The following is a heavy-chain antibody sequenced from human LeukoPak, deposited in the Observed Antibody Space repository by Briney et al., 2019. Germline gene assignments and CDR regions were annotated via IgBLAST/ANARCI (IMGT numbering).Heavy chain of an antibody. J-gene: IGHJ6*02. CDR2: MYSGGTT. CDR1: GFSLSGYA. D-gene: IGHD3-10*01. V-gene: IGHV3-23*03. Sequence: PGGSLRLSCAASGFSLSGYAMSWVRQAPGKGLEWVSVMYSGGTTDFADSVKGRFLISRDNSKNTLYLQMNSLRAEDTAVYYCATGLGETGHYQFYHGMDVWGLGTTVIVSS. CDR3: ATGLGETGHYQFYHGMDV.